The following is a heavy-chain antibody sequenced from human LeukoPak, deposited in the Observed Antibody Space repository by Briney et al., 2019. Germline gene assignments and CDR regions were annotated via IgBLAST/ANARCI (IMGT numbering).Heavy chain of an antibody. CDR3: ARGRPPSDMGPDAFDI. V-gene: IGHV4-38-2*02. D-gene: IGHD2-15*01. CDR2: IHHSGTT. Sequence: PSETLSLTCSVSGYSISSAYYWGWIRQPPGKGLEWIGNIHHSGTTYYKSSLTSRITMSVGTSKNQFSLKLSSVTAADTAVYYCARGRPPSDMGPDAFDIWGQGTMVTVSS. CDR1: GYSISSAYY. J-gene: IGHJ3*02.